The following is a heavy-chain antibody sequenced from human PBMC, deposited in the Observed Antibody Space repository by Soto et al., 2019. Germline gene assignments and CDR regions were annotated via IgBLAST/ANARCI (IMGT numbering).Heavy chain of an antibody. D-gene: IGHD1-26*01. V-gene: IGHV3-23*01. J-gene: IGHJ6*02. CDR1: GFTFSSYA. CDR2: IRGSGGST. CDR3: AKDRLRIVGVKPSKGGMDV. Sequence: EVQLLESGGGLVQPGGSLRLSCAASGFTFSSYAMSWVRQAPGKGLEWVSAIRGSGGSTYYADSVKGRFTISRDNSKNTLYLQMNSLRAEDTAVYYCAKDRLRIVGVKPSKGGMDVWGQGTTGTVSS.